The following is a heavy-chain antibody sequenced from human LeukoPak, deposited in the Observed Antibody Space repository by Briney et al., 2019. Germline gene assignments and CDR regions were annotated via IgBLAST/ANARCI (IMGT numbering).Heavy chain of an antibody. CDR2: IYHSGST. CDR3: ARGDGFGELLYDY. Sequence: PSETLSLTCTVSGYSISSGYYWGWIRQPPGKGLEWIGSIYHSGSTYYNPSLKSRVTISVDTSKNQFSLKLSSVTAADTAVYYCARGDGFGELLYDYWAREPWSPSPQ. D-gene: IGHD3-10*01. J-gene: IGHJ4*02. V-gene: IGHV4-38-2*02. CDR1: GYSISSGYY.